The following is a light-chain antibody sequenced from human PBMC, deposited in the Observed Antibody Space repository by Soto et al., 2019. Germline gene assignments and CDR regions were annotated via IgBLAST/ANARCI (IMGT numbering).Light chain of an antibody. Sequence: DIQMTQSPATLSASLGDRVIITCRASQSPGTWMAWYQQKPGTAPVLLIYDVSKLESGVPSRFSGRASGTEFTLTITSLQPDDFATYYCQQYFSYPLTFGGGTKVEIK. CDR2: DVS. CDR3: QQYFSYPLT. J-gene: IGKJ4*01. CDR1: QSPGTW. V-gene: IGKV1-5*01.